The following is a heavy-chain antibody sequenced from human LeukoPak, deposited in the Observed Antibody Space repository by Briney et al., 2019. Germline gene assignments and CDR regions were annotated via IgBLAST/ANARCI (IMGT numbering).Heavy chain of an antibody. CDR2: ISNSDYST. CDR1: GFTLNSYA. D-gene: IGHD6-13*01. CDR3: AKSRWYFDN. V-gene: IGHV3-23*01. Sequence: GGSLRLSCAVSGFTLNSYAMSWVRQAPTKGLEWVSTISNSDYSTYYADSVRGRFTISRDNSKNTLYLQMNTLRAEDTAIYYCAKSRWYFDNWGQGTLATVSS. J-gene: IGHJ4*02.